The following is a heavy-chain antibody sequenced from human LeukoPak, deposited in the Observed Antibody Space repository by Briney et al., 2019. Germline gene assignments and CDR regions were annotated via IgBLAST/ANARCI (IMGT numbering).Heavy chain of an antibody. D-gene: IGHD2-2*01. CDR3: AKDKHYCSSTSCYLYYFDY. CDR1: GFTFSSYA. CDR2: ISASGGST. Sequence: GGSLRLSCAASGFTFSSYAMSWVRQAPGKGLEWVSAISASGGSTYYADSVKGRFTISRDNSKNTLYLQMNSLRAEDTAIYYCAKDKHYCSSTSCYLYYFDYWGQGTLVTVSS. V-gene: IGHV3-23*01. J-gene: IGHJ4*02.